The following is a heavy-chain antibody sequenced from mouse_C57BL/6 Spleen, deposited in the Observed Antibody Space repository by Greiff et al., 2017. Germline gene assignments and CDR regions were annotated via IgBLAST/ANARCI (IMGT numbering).Heavy chain of an antibody. J-gene: IGHJ1*03. CDR3: AISLGRGYWDFEV. D-gene: IGHD4-1*01. CDR2: IHPSDSDT. CDR1: GYTFTSYW. V-gene: IGHV1-74*01. Sequence: QVKLQQPGAELVKPGVSVKVSCKAPGYTFTSYWLHWVKQRPGQGLGWIGRIHPSDSDTNYNQKFKGKATLTVDKSSSAAYMQLSSRTSEDAAVYYCAISLGRGYWDFEVWGTETTVTVSS.